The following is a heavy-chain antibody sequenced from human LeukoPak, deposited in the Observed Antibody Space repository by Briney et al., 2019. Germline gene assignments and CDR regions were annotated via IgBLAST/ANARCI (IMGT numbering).Heavy chain of an antibody. CDR2: IKQDGSEK. CDR1: GFTFTMHW. Sequence: GGSLRLSCASSGFTFTMHWMSWVRQAPGKGLEWVANIKQDGSEKYYVDSVKGRFTISRDNANNSLYLLMNSLRAEGTAVYYCARVQTTEADSFDVWGQGTMVTVSS. V-gene: IGHV3-7*01. D-gene: IGHD4/OR15-4a*01. J-gene: IGHJ3*01. CDR3: ARVQTTEADSFDV.